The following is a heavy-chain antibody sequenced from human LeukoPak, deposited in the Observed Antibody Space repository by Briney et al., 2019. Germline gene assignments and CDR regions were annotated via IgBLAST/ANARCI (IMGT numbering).Heavy chain of an antibody. CDR1: GYTFTGYS. V-gene: IGHV1-2*02. CDR3: ARGAISSAYSRYDY. Sequence: ASVKVSCKASGYTFTGYSMHWVRQAPGQGLEWMGWINPNSGSTNYAQKFQGRVTMTRDTSISTDYMELSRLRSDDTAVYYCARGAISSAYSRYDYWGQGTLVTVSA. J-gene: IGHJ4*02. D-gene: IGHD3-22*01. CDR2: INPNSGST.